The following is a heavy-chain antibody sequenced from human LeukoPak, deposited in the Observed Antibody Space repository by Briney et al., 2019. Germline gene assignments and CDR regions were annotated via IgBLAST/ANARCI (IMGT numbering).Heavy chain of an antibody. Sequence: SVKVSCKASGGTFSSYAISWVRQAAGQGLEWMGGIIPIFGTANYAQKFQGRVTMTRDMATSTDYMEVSSLRSEDTAVYYCARDNSVGDSAWWFDPWGQGTLVTVSS. CDR2: IIPIFGTA. CDR1: GGTFSSYA. V-gene: IGHV1-69*05. D-gene: IGHD5-12*01. CDR3: ARDNSVGDSAWWFDP. J-gene: IGHJ5*02.